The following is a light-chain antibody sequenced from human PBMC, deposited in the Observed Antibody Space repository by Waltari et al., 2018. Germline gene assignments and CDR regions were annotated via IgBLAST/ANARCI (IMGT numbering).Light chain of an antibody. CDR2: GAS. J-gene: IGKJ2*01. V-gene: IGKV3-20*01. CDR1: QSVSSSY. CDR3: QQYGSSPDT. Sequence: EIVLTQSPGTLSLSPGERATLSCRVSQSVSSSYLAWYQQKPGQAPRLLIDGASSRATGIPDRFSGSGSGTDFTLTISRLEPEDFAVYYCQQYGSSPDTFGQGTKLEIK.